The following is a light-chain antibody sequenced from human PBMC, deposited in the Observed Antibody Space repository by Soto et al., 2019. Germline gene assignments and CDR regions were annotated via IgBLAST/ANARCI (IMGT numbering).Light chain of an antibody. Sequence: DIQMTQSPSSLSASVGDRVTITCRASQGISNYLAWYQQKPGKVPQLLIFAASTLQSGVPSRFSGSGSGTDFTLTISSLQPDDAATYYCPKSNRAPRTSRQGTKVDSK. CDR1: QGISNY. CDR2: AAS. CDR3: PKSNRAPRT. J-gene: IGKJ1*01. V-gene: IGKV1-27*01.